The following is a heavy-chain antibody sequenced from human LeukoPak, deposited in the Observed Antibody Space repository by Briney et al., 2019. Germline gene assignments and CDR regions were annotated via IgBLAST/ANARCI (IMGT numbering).Heavy chain of an antibody. CDR2: IYYSGST. D-gene: IGHD6-19*01. V-gene: IGHV4-39*07. CDR1: GGSISSSSYY. CDR3: ARDGLSSGWYSYMDV. J-gene: IGHJ6*03. Sequence: PSETLSLTCTVSGGSISSSSYYWGWIRQPPGKGLEWIGSIYYSGSTYYNPSLKSRITISVDTSKNQFSLKLSSVTAADTAVYYCARDGLSSGWYSYMDVWGKGTTVTVSS.